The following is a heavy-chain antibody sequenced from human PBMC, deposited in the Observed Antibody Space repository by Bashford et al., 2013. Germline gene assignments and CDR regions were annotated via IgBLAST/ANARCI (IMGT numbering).Heavy chain of an antibody. D-gene: IGHD1-26*01. CDR2: INSDGSST. CDR3: ARNSPLLPLDY. V-gene: IGHV3-74*01. Sequence: VRQAPGKGLVWVSRINSDGSSTSYADSVKGRFTISRDNAKNTLYLQMNSLRAEDTAVYYCARNSPLLPLDYWGQGTLVTVSS. J-gene: IGHJ4*02.